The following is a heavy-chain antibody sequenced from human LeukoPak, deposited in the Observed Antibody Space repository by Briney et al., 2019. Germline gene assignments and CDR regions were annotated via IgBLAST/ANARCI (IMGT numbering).Heavy chain of an antibody. D-gene: IGHD3-9*01. CDR3: ARFHQVLRYFDWPKYYFDY. CDR1: GGSISSGDYY. CDR2: IYYSGST. J-gene: IGHJ4*02. V-gene: IGHV4-30-4*01. Sequence: SETLSLTCTDSGGSISSGDYYWSWIRQPPGKGLEWIGYIYYSGSTYYNPSLKSRVTISADTSKNQFSLKLSSVTAADTAVYYCARFHQVLRYFDWPKYYFDYWGQGTLVTVSS.